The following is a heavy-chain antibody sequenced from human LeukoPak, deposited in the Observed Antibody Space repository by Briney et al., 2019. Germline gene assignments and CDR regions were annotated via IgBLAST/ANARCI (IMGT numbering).Heavy chain of an antibody. CDR1: GFTFSSRDW. V-gene: IGHV3-7*01. D-gene: IGHD6-6*01. Sequence: GSLRLSCVASGFTFSSRDWMTCVRQAPGKGLEWVANIKQDGSEKNYVDSVKGRFTISRDNAKNSLYLQMNSLRAEDSAVYYCARDGPSIAADFDCWGQGTLVTVSS. J-gene: IGHJ4*02. CDR2: IKQDGSEK. CDR3: ARDGPSIAADFDC.